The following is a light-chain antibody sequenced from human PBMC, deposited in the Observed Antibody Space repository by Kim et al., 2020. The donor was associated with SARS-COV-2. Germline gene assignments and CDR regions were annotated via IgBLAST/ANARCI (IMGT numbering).Light chain of an antibody. J-gene: IGKJ1*01. CDR3: QQYYSTLRT. CDR2: WAS. V-gene: IGKV4-1*01. Sequence: DIVMTQSPDSLDVSLGERATINCKSSQSVLYSSNNKNYLAWYQQKPGQPPKLLIYWASTRESGVPDRFSGSGSGTDFTLTISSLQAEDVAVYYCQQYYSTLRTFGQGTKLEIK. CDR1: QSVLYSSNNKNY.